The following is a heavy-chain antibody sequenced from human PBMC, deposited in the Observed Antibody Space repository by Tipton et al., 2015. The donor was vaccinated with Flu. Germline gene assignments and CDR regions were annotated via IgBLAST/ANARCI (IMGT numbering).Heavy chain of an antibody. CDR2: INHSGSI. V-gene: IGHV4-34*01. CDR3: ARGLYGSGSYARRYFDS. D-gene: IGHD3-10*01. Sequence: LRLSCAVYGGSFSGYYWSWIRQPPGKGLEWIGEINHSGSINYNPSLKSRVTISVDTSKNQFSLKLRSVTAADTAVYYCARGLYGSGSYARRYFDSWGQGTLVTVSS. J-gene: IGHJ4*02. CDR1: GGSFSGYY.